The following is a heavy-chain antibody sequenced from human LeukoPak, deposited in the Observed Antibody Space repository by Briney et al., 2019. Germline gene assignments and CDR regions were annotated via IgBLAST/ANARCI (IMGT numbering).Heavy chain of an antibody. CDR3: ARDTKPRIAYCGGDCYLGLGAFDI. CDR2: IIPIFGTA. V-gene: IGHV1-69*01. J-gene: IGHJ3*02. CDR1: GGTFSSYA. D-gene: IGHD2-21*02. Sequence: GASVKVSCKASGGTFSSYAISWVRPAPGQGLEWMGGIIPIFGTANYAQKCQGRVTITADESTSTAYMELSSLRAEDTAVYYCARDTKPRIAYCGGDCYLGLGAFDIWGQGTMVTVSS.